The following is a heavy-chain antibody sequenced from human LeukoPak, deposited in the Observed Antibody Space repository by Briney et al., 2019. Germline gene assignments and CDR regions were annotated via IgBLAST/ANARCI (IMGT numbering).Heavy chain of an antibody. CDR3: AKDGVAAISSMWLVHPYYFDY. J-gene: IGHJ4*02. CDR1: GFTFSSYG. CDR2: ISYDGSNK. D-gene: IGHD2-15*01. Sequence: GGSLRLSCAASGFTFSSYGMHWVRQAPGKGLEWVAVISYDGSNKYYADSVKGRFTISRDNSKNTLYLQMNSLRAEDTAVYYCAKDGVAAISSMWLVHPYYFDYWGQGTLVTVSS. V-gene: IGHV3-30*18.